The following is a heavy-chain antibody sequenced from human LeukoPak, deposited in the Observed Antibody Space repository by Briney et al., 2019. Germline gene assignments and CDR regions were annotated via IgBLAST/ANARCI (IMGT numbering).Heavy chain of an antibody. CDR3: ARVVNLSFDY. V-gene: IGHV5-51*01. J-gene: IGHJ4*02. D-gene: IGHD2-15*01. CDR2: IYPGDSDT. Sequence: ESLKISCKGSGYSFTTYWIAWVRQVPGRALEWMGIIYPGDSDTRYSPSLQGQVTFSADKSINTAYLQWSSLKASDTAIFYCARVVNLSFDYWGQGTLVTASS. CDR1: GYSFTTYW.